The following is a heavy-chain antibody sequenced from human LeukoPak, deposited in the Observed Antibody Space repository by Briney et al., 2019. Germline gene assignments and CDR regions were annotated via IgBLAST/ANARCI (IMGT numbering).Heavy chain of an antibody. CDR3: ARDISGYFDY. CDR1: GYRFTSYW. D-gene: IGHD3-22*01. J-gene: IGHJ4*02. V-gene: IGHV5-51*01. CDR2: IYPGDSDT. Sequence: GESLKISCKVSGYRFTSYWIGWVRQMPGKGLEWMGVIYPGDSDTRYSPSFQGQVTISADKSTSTAYLQWSSLKASDTAMYYCARDISGYFDYWGQGSLVTFSS.